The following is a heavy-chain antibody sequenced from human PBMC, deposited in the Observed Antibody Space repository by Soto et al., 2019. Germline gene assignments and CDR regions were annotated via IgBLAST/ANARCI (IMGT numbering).Heavy chain of an antibody. CDR2: ISYDGSNK. Sequence: GGSLRLSCAASGFTFSSYGMHWVRQAPGKGLEWVAVISYDGSNKYYADSVKGRFTISRDNSKNTLYLQMNSLRAEDTAVYYCAASVVAAMSSFDYWGQGTLVTVSS. D-gene: IGHD2-15*01. CDR3: AASVVAAMSSFDY. CDR1: GFTFSSYG. V-gene: IGHV3-30*03. J-gene: IGHJ4*02.